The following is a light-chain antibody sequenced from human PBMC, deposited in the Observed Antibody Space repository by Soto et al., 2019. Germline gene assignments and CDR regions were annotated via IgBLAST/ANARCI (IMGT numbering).Light chain of an antibody. J-gene: IGLJ1*01. V-gene: IGLV2-23*01. CDR3: CSYAGVGV. CDR2: EGS. CDR1: SSDVGSYNL. Sequence: SVLTQPASVSGFPGQSITISCTGTSSDVGSYNLVSWYQQHPGKAPKLMIYEGSKRPSGVSNRFSGSKSGNTASLTISGLQAEDEADYYCCSYAGVGVFGTGTKVTVL.